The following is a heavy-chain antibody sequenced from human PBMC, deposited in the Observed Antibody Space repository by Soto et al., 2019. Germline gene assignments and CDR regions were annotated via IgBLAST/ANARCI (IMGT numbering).Heavy chain of an antibody. D-gene: IGHD6-19*01. CDR2: VKSKTDGGTT. J-gene: IGHJ4*02. CDR1: GFTFSKAW. Sequence: VQLVESGGGWVKPGGSLRLSCAASGFTFSKAWMNWVRQAPGKGLEWVGRVKSKTDGGTTDYAAPVKGRFTISRDDSVNTLYLQINSLKTEDTAMYYCATGAPVSGGLFDYWGRGALVTVSS. CDR3: ATGAPVSGGLFDY. V-gene: IGHV3-15*01.